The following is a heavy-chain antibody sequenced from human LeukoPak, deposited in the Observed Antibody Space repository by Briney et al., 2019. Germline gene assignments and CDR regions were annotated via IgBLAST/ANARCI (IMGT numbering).Heavy chain of an antibody. J-gene: IGHJ4*02. CDR2: IYSGGST. V-gene: IGHV3-53*01. D-gene: IGHD1-26*01. CDR3: ARDRYSGGLAFDY. Sequence: GGSLRLSCAASGFTVSSNYMSWVRQAPGKGLEWVSVIYSGGSTYYADSVKGRFTISRDNAKNSLYLQMNSLRAEDTAVYYCARDRYSGGLAFDYWGQGTLVTVSS. CDR1: GFTVSSNY.